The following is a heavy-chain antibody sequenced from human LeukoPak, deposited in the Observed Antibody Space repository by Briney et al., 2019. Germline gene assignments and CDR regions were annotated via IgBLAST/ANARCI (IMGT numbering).Heavy chain of an antibody. V-gene: IGHV4-31*03. D-gene: IGHD3-10*01. CDR2: IYYSGST. CDR3: ARATRDWFDP. J-gene: IGHJ5*02. Sequence: SETLSLTCTVSGGSISSGGYYWSWIRQHPGKGLEWIGYIYYSGSTYYNPSLKSRVTISVDTSKNQFSLKLSSVTAADTAVYYCARATRDWFDPWGQGTLVTVTS. CDR1: GGSISSGGYY.